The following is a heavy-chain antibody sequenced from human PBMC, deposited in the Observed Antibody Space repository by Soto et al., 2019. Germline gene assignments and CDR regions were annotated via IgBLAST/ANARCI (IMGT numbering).Heavy chain of an antibody. V-gene: IGHV3-30*18. CDR1: GFTFSSYG. J-gene: IGHJ4*02. Sequence: QVQLVESGGGVVQPGRSLRLSCAASGFTFSSYGMHWVRQAPGKGLEWVAVISYDGSNKYYADSVKGRFTISRDNSKNTLYLQMNSLRAEDTAVYYCAKDHYCYGRSDYRDPDYWGQGTLVTVSS. CDR3: AKDHYCYGRSDYRDPDY. CDR2: ISYDGSNK. D-gene: IGHD3-22*01.